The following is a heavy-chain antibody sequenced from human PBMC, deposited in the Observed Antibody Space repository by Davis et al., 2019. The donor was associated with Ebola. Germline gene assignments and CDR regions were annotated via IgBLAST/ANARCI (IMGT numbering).Heavy chain of an antibody. Sequence: SCKASGGTFSSYAMSWVRQPPGKGLEWVSAMSGSGGSTYYADSVKGRFTISRDNSKNTLYLQMNSLRAEDTAVYYCAKKRGSSGWYGVDIWGQGTMVTVSS. V-gene: IGHV3-23*01. D-gene: IGHD6-19*01. J-gene: IGHJ3*02. CDR2: MSGSGGST. CDR1: GGTFSSYA. CDR3: AKKRGSSGWYGVDI.